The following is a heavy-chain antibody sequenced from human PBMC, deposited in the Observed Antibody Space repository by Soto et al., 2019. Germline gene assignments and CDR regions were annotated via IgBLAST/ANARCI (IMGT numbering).Heavy chain of an antibody. Sequence: SETLSLTCTVSGGSISRGGYYWSWIRQHPGKGLEWIGYIYYSGSTYYNPSLKSRVTISVDTSKNQFSLKLSSVTAADTAVYYCARAPELANWFDPWGQGTLVTVSS. CDR2: IYYSGST. V-gene: IGHV4-31*03. CDR1: GGSISRGGYY. D-gene: IGHD6-6*01. CDR3: ARAPELANWFDP. J-gene: IGHJ5*02.